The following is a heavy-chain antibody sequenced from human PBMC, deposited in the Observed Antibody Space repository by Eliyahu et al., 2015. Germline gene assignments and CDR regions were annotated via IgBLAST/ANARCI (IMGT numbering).Heavy chain of an antibody. Sequence: QVTLKESGPALVKPTXTLTLTCTFSGFSLSTSGMRVSWIRQPPGKALEWLARIDWDDDKFYSTSLKTRLTISKDTSKNQVVLTMTNMDPVDTATYYCARHVDTAMVFDYWSQGTLVTVSS. CDR2: IDWDDDK. D-gene: IGHD5-18*01. CDR1: GFSLSTSGMR. J-gene: IGHJ4*02. V-gene: IGHV2-70*04. CDR3: ARHVDTAMVFDY.